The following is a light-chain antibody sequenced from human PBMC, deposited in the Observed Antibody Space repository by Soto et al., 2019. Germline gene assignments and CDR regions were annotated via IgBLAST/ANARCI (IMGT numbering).Light chain of an antibody. CDR2: AAS. Sequence: DLPMTQSPPSLSASVGDRVTISCRASQSIGTYLIWYQQKPGKXHNXXIYAASSLHSGVPSRFSGSGSGTDGTLTISCLQSEDFETYDCQQYYRYPWTFGQGTKVDIK. CDR3: QQYYRYPWT. V-gene: IGKV1-16*01. CDR1: QSIGTY. J-gene: IGKJ1*01.